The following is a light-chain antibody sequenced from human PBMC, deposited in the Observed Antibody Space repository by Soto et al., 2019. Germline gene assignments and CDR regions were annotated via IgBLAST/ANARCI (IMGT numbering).Light chain of an antibody. CDR2: GAS. Sequence: EIVMTQSPATLSVSPGERATLSCRASQSVSNNLAWYQQKPGQAPRLLIFGASTRATGIPARFSGSGSGTEFTLTLSSLQSEDFAVYYCQQYNNWPPPLTFGGGSRVEIK. J-gene: IGKJ4*01. CDR1: QSVSNN. CDR3: QQYNNWPPPLT. V-gene: IGKV3-15*01.